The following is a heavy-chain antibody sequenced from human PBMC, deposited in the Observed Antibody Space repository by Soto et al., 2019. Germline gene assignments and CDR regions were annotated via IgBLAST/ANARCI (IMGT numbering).Heavy chain of an antibody. D-gene: IGHD1-1*01. V-gene: IGHV3-23*01. CDR1: GFTFSSYA. CDR2: ISGSGGST. CDR3: AKDSIWPWTSYYYYGMDV. Sequence: GGSLRLSCAASGFTFSSYAMSWVRQAPGKGLEWVSAISGSGGSTYYADSVKGRFTISRDNSKNTLYLQMNSLRAEDTAVYYCAKDSIWPWTSYYYYGMDVWGQGTTVTVSS. J-gene: IGHJ6*02.